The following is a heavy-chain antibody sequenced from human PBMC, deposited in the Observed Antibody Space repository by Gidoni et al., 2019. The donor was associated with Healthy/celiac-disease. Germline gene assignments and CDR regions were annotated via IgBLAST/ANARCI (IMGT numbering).Heavy chain of an antibody. Sequence: QVQLVESGGGVVQPGRSLRLSCAASGFTFSSYAMHWVRQAPGKGLEWVAVISYDGSNKYYADSVKGRFTISRDNSKNTLYLQMNSLRAEDTAVYYCARAGGDYDWYFDLWGRGTLVTVSS. CDR3: ARAGGDYDWYFDL. CDR1: GFTFSSYA. CDR2: ISYDGSNK. D-gene: IGHD2-21*01. J-gene: IGHJ2*01. V-gene: IGHV3-30-3*01.